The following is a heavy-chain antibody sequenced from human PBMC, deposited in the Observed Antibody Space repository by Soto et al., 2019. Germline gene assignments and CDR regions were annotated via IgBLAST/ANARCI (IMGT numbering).Heavy chain of an antibody. CDR1: GFTFSSYS. D-gene: IGHD2-2*02. Sequence: GGSLRLSCAASGFTFSSYSMNGVRQAPGKGLEWVSSISSSSYIYYADSVKGRFTISRDNAKNSLYLQMNSLRAEDTAVYYCARDWDCSSTRCYTKKNWFDPWGQGTLVTVSS. CDR2: ISSSSYI. J-gene: IGHJ5*02. V-gene: IGHV3-21*01. CDR3: ARDWDCSSTRCYTKKNWFDP.